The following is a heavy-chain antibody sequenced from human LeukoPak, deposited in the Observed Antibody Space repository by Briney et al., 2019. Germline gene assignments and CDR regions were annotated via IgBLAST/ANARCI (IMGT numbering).Heavy chain of an antibody. D-gene: IGHD3-22*01. CDR2: IYYSGST. CDR1: GYSISSGYY. J-gene: IGHJ4*02. CDR3: ARSENGMIPFDY. Sequence: SETLSLTCTVSGYSISSGYYWGWIRQPPGKGLEWIGSIYYSGSTYYNPSLKSRVTISVDTSKNQFSLKLSSVTAADTAVYYCARSENGMIPFDYWGQGTLVTVSS. V-gene: IGHV4-38-2*02.